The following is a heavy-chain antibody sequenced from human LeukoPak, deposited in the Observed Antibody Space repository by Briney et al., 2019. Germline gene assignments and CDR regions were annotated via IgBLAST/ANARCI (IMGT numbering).Heavy chain of an antibody. V-gene: IGHV1-18*01. J-gene: IGHJ4*02. Sequence: ASVKVSCKASGYTFTSYGISWVRQAPGQGLEWMGWISAYNGNTNYAQKLQGRVTMTTDTSTSTAYMELRSLRSDDTAVYYCARVRYDFWCGYDLFDYWGQGTLVTVSS. D-gene: IGHD3-3*01. CDR1: GYTFTSYG. CDR2: ISAYNGNT. CDR3: ARVRYDFWCGYDLFDY.